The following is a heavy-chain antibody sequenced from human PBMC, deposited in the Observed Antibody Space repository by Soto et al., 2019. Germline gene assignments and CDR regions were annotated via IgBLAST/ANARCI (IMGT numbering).Heavy chain of an antibody. V-gene: IGHV3-30-3*01. Sequence: QVQLVESGGGVVQPGRSLRLSCAASGFTLSSYAMHWVRQAPGKGLEWVAVISYDGSNKYYADSVKGRFTISRDNSKNTLYLQMNSLRAEDTAVYYCASGLSGYSYDLDYWGQGTLVTVSS. CDR1: GFTLSSYA. CDR2: ISYDGSNK. J-gene: IGHJ4*02. D-gene: IGHD5-18*01. CDR3: ASGLSGYSYDLDY.